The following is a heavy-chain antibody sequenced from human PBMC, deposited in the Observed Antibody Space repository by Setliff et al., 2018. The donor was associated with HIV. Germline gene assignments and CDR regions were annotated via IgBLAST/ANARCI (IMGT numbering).Heavy chain of an antibody. CDR1: GGSIGSYR. CDR3: AREFLESNSWVFDN. D-gene: IGHD3-3*01. V-gene: IGHV4-59*12. CDR2: ISYSGHT. J-gene: IGHJ4*02. Sequence: SETLSLTCAVFGGSIGSYRWNWIRQTPGKGLEWIGFISYSGHTFYNPSLKSRVSISVDTSKNQFSLKLTSVTAADTAVYYYAREFLESNSWVFDNWGQGTLVTVSS.